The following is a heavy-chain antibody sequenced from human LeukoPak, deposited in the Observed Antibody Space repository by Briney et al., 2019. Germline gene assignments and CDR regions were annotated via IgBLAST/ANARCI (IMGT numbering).Heavy chain of an antibody. CDR2: ISGSGGRT. Sequence: PGGTLRLSCAASGFTFSSYDMSWVRQAPGKGLEWVSGISGSGGRTYSADSVKGRFTISRDNSKSTLNLQMNSLRAEDTAVYYCAKDQGGSQYYFDFWGQGTLVTVSS. V-gene: IGHV3-23*01. D-gene: IGHD1-26*01. J-gene: IGHJ4*02. CDR3: AKDQGGSQYYFDF. CDR1: GFTFSSYD.